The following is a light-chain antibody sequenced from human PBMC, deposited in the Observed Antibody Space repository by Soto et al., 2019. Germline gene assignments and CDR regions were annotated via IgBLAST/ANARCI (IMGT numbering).Light chain of an antibody. CDR1: NSDVGIYDF. CDR2: EVS. V-gene: IGLV2-14*01. J-gene: IGLJ1*01. CDR3: ISYKRTSNHYF. Sequence: QSALTQPASVSGTPGQSITISCTGSNSDVGIYDFVSWYQHHPGRAPKLIVSEVSHRPSGVSNRFSGSKSGNTASLTISGLQSEDEPDYYCISYKRTSNHYFFGSGTKVTVL.